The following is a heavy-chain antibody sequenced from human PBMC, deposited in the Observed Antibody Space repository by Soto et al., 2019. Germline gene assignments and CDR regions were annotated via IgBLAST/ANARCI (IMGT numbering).Heavy chain of an antibody. Sequence: QVQLQQWGAGLLKPSETLSLTCAVYGGSFSGYYWTWIRQPPGTGLERLGEINHSGSTHDNPSLKSRVSISVDTSRNQFSLKLTSVTAADTAVYYCARDKITGLFDYWGQGTLVTVSS. CDR3: ARDKITGLFDY. CDR2: INHSGST. D-gene: IGHD2-8*02. CDR1: GGSFSGYY. V-gene: IGHV4-34*01. J-gene: IGHJ4*02.